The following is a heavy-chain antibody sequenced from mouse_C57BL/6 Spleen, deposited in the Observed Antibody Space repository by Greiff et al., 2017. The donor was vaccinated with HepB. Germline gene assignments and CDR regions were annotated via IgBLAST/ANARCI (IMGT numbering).Heavy chain of an antibody. V-gene: IGHV5-17*01. J-gene: IGHJ4*01. CDR1: GFTFSDYG. CDR2: ISSGSSTI. CDR3: ARNYYYAMDY. Sequence: EVKLVVSGGGLVKPGGSLKLSCAASGFTFSDYGMHWVRQAPEKGLEWVAYISSGSSTIYYADTVKGRFTISRDNAKNTLFLQMTSLRSEDTAMYYCARNYYYAMDYWGQGTSVTVSS.